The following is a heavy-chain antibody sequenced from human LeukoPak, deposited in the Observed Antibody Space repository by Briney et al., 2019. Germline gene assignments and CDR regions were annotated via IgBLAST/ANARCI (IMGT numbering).Heavy chain of an antibody. CDR1: GGSISSGDYY. D-gene: IGHD3-16*01. J-gene: IGHJ4*02. Sequence: SESLSLTCTVSGGSISSGDYYWSWIRQPPGKGLEWIGYIYYSGSTYYNPSLKSRVTISVDTSKNQFSLKLSSVTAADTAVYYCARDLFWGSIDYWGQGTLVTVSS. CDR2: IYYSGST. CDR3: ARDLFWGSIDY. V-gene: IGHV4-30-4*08.